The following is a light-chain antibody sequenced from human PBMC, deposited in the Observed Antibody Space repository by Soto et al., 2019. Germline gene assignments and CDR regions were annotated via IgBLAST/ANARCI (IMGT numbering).Light chain of an antibody. Sequence: EMVMTQSPATLSVSPGERATLSCRASQSVSGNLAWYQQKPGQAPMLLIYGASTRATGIPARFSGSGSGKEFTLTSSSLQSEDFAFYYCQQYNNWLITFGQGTRLEIK. CDR3: QQYNNWLIT. CDR1: QSVSGN. J-gene: IGKJ5*01. V-gene: IGKV3-15*01. CDR2: GAS.